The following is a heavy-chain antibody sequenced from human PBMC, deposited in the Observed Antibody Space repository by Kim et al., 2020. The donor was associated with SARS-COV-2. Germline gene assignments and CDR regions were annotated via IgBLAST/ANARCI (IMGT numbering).Heavy chain of an antibody. CDR2: IKQDGSEK. D-gene: IGHD3-10*01. CDR3: ARDRITMVRGVIMYYYGMDV. V-gene: IGHV3-7*01. Sequence: GGSLRLSCAASGFTFSSYWMSWVRQAPGKGLEWVANIKQDGSEKYYVDSVKGRFTISRDNAKNSLYLQMNSLRAEDTAVYYCARDRITMVRGVIMYYYGMDVWGQGTTVTVSS. CDR1: GFTFSSYW. J-gene: IGHJ6*02.